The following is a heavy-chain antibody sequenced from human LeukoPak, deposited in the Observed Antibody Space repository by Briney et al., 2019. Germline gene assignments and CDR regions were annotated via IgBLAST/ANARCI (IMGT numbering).Heavy chain of an antibody. CDR1: GFTFSSYA. J-gene: IGHJ5*02. CDR2: ISYDGSNK. CDR3: ARVTRSPFGWFDP. Sequence: GGSLRLSCAASGFTFSSYAMHWVRQAPGKGLEWVAVISYDGSNKYYADSVKGRFTISRDNAKNSLYLQMNSLRVEDTAVYYCARVTRSPFGWFDPWGQGTLVTVSS. D-gene: IGHD2-21*02. V-gene: IGHV3-30*04.